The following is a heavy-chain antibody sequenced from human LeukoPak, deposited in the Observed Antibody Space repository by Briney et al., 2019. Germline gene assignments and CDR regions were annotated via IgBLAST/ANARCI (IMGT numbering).Heavy chain of an antibody. CDR1: GFSVSLNY. CDR3: ARVGDHFHWYLDL. Sequence: GGSLTLSCAASGFSVSLNYMNWVRQAPGKGLEWVSILYSGSDTYYADSVKGRFTISRDSSKNMLFLHMNSLRAEDTAVYYCARVGDHFHWYLDLWGRGTLVNVSS. J-gene: IGHJ2*01. D-gene: IGHD3-3*02. V-gene: IGHV3-53*01. CDR2: LYSGSDT.